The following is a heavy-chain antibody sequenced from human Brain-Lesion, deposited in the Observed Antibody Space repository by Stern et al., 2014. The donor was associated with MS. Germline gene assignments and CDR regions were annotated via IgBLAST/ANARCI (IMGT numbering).Heavy chain of an antibody. D-gene: IGHD6-13*01. CDR1: GGSLSSSNW. Sequence: VQLVESGPGLVKPSGTLSLTCAVSGGSLSSSNWWSWVRQSPGKGLEWIGESDHSGSTIYNPSLKSRVTVSVDKAKTRFFLNLRSVTAADTAVYFCARFPASRPHVFDSWGQGTLVTVSS. CDR2: SDHSGST. V-gene: IGHV4-4*02. J-gene: IGHJ4*02. CDR3: ARFPASRPHVFDS.